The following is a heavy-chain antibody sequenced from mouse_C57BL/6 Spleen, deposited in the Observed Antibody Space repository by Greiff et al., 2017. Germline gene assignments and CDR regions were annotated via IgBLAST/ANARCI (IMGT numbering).Heavy chain of an antibody. V-gene: IGHV5-15*01. D-gene: IGHD2-5*01. CDR1: GFTFSDYG. CDR2: ISNLAYSI. CDR3: ARRSYSNYDWYFDV. Sequence: EVKLVESGGGLVQPGGSLKLSCAASGFTFSDYGMAWVRQAPRQGPEWVAFISNLAYSIYYADTVTGRFTISRENAKNTLYLEMSSLRSEDTAMYYCARRSYSNYDWYFDVWGTGTTVTVSS. J-gene: IGHJ1*03.